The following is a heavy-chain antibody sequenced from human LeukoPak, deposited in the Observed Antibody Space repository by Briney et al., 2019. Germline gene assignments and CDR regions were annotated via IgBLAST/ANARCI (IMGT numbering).Heavy chain of an antibody. CDR3: ARLNPDKDYYYYYMDV. V-gene: IGHV4-4*09. CDR2: IYTSGST. CDR1: GGSISSYY. Sequence: SETLSLTCTVSGGSISSYYWSWIRQPPGKGLEWIGCIYTSGSTNYNPSLKSRVTISVDTSKNQFSLKLSSVTAADTAVYYCARLNPDKDYYYYYMDVWGKGTTVTVSS. D-gene: IGHD1-14*01. J-gene: IGHJ6*03.